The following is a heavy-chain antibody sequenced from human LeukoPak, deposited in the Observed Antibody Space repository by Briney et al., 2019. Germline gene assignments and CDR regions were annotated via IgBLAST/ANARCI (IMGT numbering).Heavy chain of an antibody. CDR2: IYYSGST. V-gene: IGHV4-59*01. CDR1: GGSISSYY. D-gene: IGHD2-15*01. Sequence: SETLSLTCTVSGGSISSYYWSWIRQPPGKGLEWIGYIYYSGSTNYSPSLKSRVTISVDTSKNQFSLKLSSVTAADTAVYYCARSRLGYCSGGSCSNFDYWGQGTLVTVSS. J-gene: IGHJ4*02. CDR3: ARSRLGYCSGGSCSNFDY.